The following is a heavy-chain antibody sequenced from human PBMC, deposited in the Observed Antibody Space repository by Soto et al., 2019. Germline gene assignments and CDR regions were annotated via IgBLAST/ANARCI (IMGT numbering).Heavy chain of an antibody. CDR2: INHSGST. Sequence: SETLSLTCAVYGGSFSGYYWSWIRQPPGKGLEWIGEINHSGSTNYNPSLKSRVTISVDTSKNQFSLKLSSVTAADTAVYYCAHSSSWTSLDYWGQGTLVTVSS. J-gene: IGHJ4*02. D-gene: IGHD6-13*01. V-gene: IGHV4-34*01. CDR3: AHSSSWTSLDY. CDR1: GGSFSGYY.